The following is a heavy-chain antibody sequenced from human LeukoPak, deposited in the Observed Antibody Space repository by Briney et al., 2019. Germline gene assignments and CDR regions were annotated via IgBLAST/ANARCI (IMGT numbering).Heavy chain of an antibody. CDR2: ISGSGGST. J-gene: IGHJ4*02. D-gene: IGHD6-6*01. V-gene: IGHV3-23*01. Sequence: GGSLRLSCAASGFTFFSHSMNWVRQAPGKGLEWVSAISGSGGSTYYADSVKGRFTISRDNSKNTLYLQMNSLRAEDTAVYYCAKAHSSSSSNYFDYWGQGTLVTVSS. CDR3: AKAHSSSSSNYFDY. CDR1: GFTFFSHS.